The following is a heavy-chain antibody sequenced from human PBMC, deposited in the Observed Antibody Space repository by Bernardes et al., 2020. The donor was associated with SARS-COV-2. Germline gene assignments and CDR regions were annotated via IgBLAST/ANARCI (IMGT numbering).Heavy chain of an antibody. CDR3: ATEGDNFGSRGYVLNGLDV. CDR1: GNSFTTFD. CDR2: MNFESGDR. J-gene: IGHJ6*01. V-gene: IGHV1-8*01. Sequence: ASVKVSCKASGNSFTTFDINWVRQVAGQRLEWMGWMNFESGDRDYAQNFQGRVILSRDPSRSTAYMELSSLQSGDSAVYYCATEGDNFGSRGYVLNGLDVWGQGTTVTVSS. D-gene: IGHD5-12*01.